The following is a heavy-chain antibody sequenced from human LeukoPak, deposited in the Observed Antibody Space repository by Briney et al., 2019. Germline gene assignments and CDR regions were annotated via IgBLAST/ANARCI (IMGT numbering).Heavy chain of an antibody. Sequence: RASVNVSCKASGYTFTSYGISWVRQAPGQGLEWMGWISAYNGNTNYAQKLQGRVTMTTDTSTSTAYMELRSLRSDDTAVYYCARENGDGYNRYYYYGMDVWGQGTTVTVSS. CDR2: ISAYNGNT. D-gene: IGHD5-24*01. V-gene: IGHV1-18*01. CDR1: GYTFTSYG. CDR3: ARENGDGYNRYYYYGMDV. J-gene: IGHJ6*02.